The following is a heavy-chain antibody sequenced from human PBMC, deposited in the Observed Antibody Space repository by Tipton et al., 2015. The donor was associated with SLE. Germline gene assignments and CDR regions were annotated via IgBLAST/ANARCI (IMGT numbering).Heavy chain of an antibody. J-gene: IGHJ5*02. CDR2: IYYSGSV. V-gene: IGHV4-39*07. CDR3: AIDSSGMGYYWLDP. CDR1: GGSVSSRTYY. D-gene: IGHD3-10*01. Sequence: TLSLTCTVSGGSVSSRTYYWGWIRQPPGKGLEWIGSIYYSGSVYSHPSLKSRVTISVDTYKNQFSLKLSSVTAADTAVYYCAIDSSGMGYYWLDPWGQGTLVTVSS.